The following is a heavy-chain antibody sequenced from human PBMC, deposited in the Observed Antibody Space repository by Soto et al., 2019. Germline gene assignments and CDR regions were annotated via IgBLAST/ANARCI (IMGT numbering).Heavy chain of an antibody. V-gene: IGHV1-69*13. J-gene: IGHJ6*02. Sequence: SVKVSCKASGGTFSSYAISWVRQAPGQGLEWMGGIIPIFGTANYAQKFQGRVTITADESTSTAYMELSSLRSEDTAVYYCASPLSYDYVWGSYRPYYYGMDVWGQGTTAAVS. CDR2: IIPIFGTA. CDR1: GGTFSSYA. D-gene: IGHD3-16*02. CDR3: ASPLSYDYVWGSYRPYYYGMDV.